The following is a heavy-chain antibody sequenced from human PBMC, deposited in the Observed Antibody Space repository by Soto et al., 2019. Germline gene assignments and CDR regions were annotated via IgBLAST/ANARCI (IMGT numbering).Heavy chain of an antibody. J-gene: IGHJ4*02. CDR2: IKQNGNDK. D-gene: IGHD3-22*01. CDR3: VKDDSSGYYYVDY. Sequence: PGGSLRLSCVTSGFSFTTYALHWVRQAPGKGLEWVALIKQNGNDKSYADSVKGRFTVSRDNSKNTVYLQMNSLRDEDAAVYYCVKDDSSGYYYVDYWGQGT. V-gene: IGHV3-30*02. CDR1: GFSFTTYA.